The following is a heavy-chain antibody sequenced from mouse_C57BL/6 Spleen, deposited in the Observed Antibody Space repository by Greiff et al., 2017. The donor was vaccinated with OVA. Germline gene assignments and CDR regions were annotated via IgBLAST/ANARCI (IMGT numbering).Heavy chain of an antibody. J-gene: IGHJ4*01. CDR1: GFTFSSYA. CDR3: ARERGSEGYYAMDY. V-gene: IGHV5-4*01. CDR2: ISDGGSYT. Sequence: EVKLVESGGGLVKPGGSLKLSCAASGFTFSSYAMSWVRQTPEKRLEWVATISDGGSYTYYPDNVKGRFTISRDNAKNNLYLQMSHLKSEDTAMYYCARERGSEGYYAMDYWGQGTSVTVSS.